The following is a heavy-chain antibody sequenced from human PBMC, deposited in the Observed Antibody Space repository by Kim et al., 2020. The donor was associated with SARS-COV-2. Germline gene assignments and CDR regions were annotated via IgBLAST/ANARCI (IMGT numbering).Heavy chain of an antibody. J-gene: IGHJ5*02. CDR2: IKQDGSEK. Sequence: GGSLRLSCAASGFTFSSYWMSWVRQAPGKGLEWVANIKQDGSEKYYVDSVKGRFTISRDNAKNSLYLQMNSLRAEDTAVYYCARDPPPRYSSSWYSGGWFDPWGQGTLVTVSS. D-gene: IGHD6-13*01. CDR1: GFTFSSYW. V-gene: IGHV3-7*01. CDR3: ARDPPPRYSSSWYSGGWFDP.